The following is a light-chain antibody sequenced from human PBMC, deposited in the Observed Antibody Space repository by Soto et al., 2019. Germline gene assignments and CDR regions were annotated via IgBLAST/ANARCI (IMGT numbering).Light chain of an antibody. Sequence: QSVLTQPASVSGSPGQSITISCTGTSSDVGGYNYVSWYQQHPGKAPKLMIYDVSERPSGVSNRFSGSKSGNTASLTISGLQAEDEADYYCSSYAGSSTLVFGTGTKVTVL. CDR2: DVS. J-gene: IGLJ1*01. CDR3: SSYAGSSTLV. V-gene: IGLV2-14*01. CDR1: SSDVGGYNY.